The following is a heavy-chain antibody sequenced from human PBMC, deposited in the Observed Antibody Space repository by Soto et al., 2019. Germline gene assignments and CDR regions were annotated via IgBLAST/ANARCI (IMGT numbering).Heavy chain of an antibody. CDR2: IIPIFGTA. D-gene: IGHD2-15*01. CDR1: GGTFSSYA. CDR3: ARLYVVAATREAFDI. J-gene: IGHJ3*02. Sequence: SVKVSCKASGGTFSSYAISWVRQAPGQGLEWMGGIIPIFGTANYAQKFQGRVTITADESTSTAYMELSSLRSEDTAVYYYARLYVVAATREAFDIWGQGTMVTVS. V-gene: IGHV1-69*13.